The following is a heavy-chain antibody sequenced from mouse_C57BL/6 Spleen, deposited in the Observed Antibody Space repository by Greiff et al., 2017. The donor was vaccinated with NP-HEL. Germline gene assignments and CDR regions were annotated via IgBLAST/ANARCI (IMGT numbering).Heavy chain of an antibody. J-gene: IGHJ1*03. Sequence: EVQLVESGGGLVKPGGSLKLSCAASGFTFSSYAMSWVRQTPEKRLEWVATISDGGSYTYYPDNVKGRFTISRDNAKNNLYLQMSHLKSEDTAMYYCARDGLAYWYFDVWGTGTTVTVSS. CDR3: ARDGLAYWYFDV. D-gene: IGHD4-1*01. V-gene: IGHV5-4*01. CDR2: ISDGGSYT. CDR1: GFTFSSYA.